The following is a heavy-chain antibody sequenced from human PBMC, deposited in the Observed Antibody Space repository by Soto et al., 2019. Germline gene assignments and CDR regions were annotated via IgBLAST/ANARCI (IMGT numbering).Heavy chain of an antibody. J-gene: IGHJ4*02. CDR2: MHPNSGNT. CDR1: RYTFTSYD. CDR3: ARAQYDDSSGYYPNFDY. Sequence: GASVKVSCKASRYTFTSYDINWVRQATGQGLEWMGWMHPNSGNTGYAQKFQGRVPMTRNTSISTAYMELSSLRSEHTAVYYCARAQYDDSSGYYPNFDYWGQGTLVT. V-gene: IGHV1-8*01. D-gene: IGHD3-22*01.